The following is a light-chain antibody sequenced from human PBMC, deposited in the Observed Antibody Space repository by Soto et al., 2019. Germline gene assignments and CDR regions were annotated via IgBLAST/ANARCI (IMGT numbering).Light chain of an antibody. CDR3: QQYDNLPLT. CDR2: DVS. V-gene: IGKV1-5*01. J-gene: IGKJ4*01. Sequence: DIQMTQSPSTLSASVGERVTITCRASQSVSNWLAWYQQKPGKAPKLLIYDVSSLESGVPSRFSGSGSGTEFILNISSLQPDDFATYYCQQYDNLPLTFGGGTKVDI. CDR1: QSVSNW.